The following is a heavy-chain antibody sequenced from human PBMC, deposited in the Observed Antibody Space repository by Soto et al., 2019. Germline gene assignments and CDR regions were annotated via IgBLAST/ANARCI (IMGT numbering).Heavy chain of an antibody. Sequence: GGSLRLSSTASGFTCISYAMHWVRQAPGKGLEWVSYISSGSSTIYYAESVKGRFTISRDNAKKSLFLQMNSLRAEDTAVYYCAVDYYYMDVWGKGTTVTVSS. CDR1: GFTCISYA. J-gene: IGHJ6*03. CDR2: ISSGSSTI. V-gene: IGHV3-48*01. CDR3: AVDYYYMDV.